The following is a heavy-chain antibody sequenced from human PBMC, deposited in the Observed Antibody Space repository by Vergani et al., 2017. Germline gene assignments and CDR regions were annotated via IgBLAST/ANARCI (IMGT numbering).Heavy chain of an antibody. CDR2: ISGSGGST. J-gene: IGHJ6*02. CDR3: ARGYYGMDV. V-gene: IGHV3-23*01. Sequence: EVQLLESGGGLVQPGGSLRLSCAASGFTFSSYAMSWVRQAPGKGLEWVSAISGSGGSTYYADSVKGRFTISRENAKNSLYLQMNSLRAVDTAVYYCARGYYGMDVWGQGTTVTVSS. CDR1: GFTFSSYA.